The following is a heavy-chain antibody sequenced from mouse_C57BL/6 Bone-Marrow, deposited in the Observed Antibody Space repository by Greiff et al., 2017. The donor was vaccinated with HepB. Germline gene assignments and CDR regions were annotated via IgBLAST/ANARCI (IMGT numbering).Heavy chain of an antibody. Sequence: EVKLQESGEGLVKPGGSLKLSCAASGFTFSSYAMSWVRQTPEKRLEWVAYISSGGDYIYYADTVKGRFTISRDNARNTLYLQMSSLKSEDTAMYYCTTTVVADFDYWGQGTTLTVSS. CDR3: TTTVVADFDY. CDR2: ISSGGDYI. D-gene: IGHD1-1*01. CDR1: GFTFSSYA. J-gene: IGHJ2*01. V-gene: IGHV5-9-1*02.